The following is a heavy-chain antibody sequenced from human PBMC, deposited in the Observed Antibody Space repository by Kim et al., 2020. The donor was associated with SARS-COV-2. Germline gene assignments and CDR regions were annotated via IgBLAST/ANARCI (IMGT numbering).Heavy chain of an antibody. D-gene: IGHD6-6*01. Sequence: GGSLRLSCAASGFTFSSYSMHWVRQAPGKGLEWVSSIRGTSSYRYYAASVKGRFTISRDNAKNSLYLQLNSLRAEDTAVYYCAREPDPSISSSSSSGLDYWGQGTLVTVSS. J-gene: IGHJ4*02. CDR1: GFTFSSYS. CDR2: IRGTSSYR. CDR3: AREPDPSISSSSSSGLDY. V-gene: IGHV3-21*01.